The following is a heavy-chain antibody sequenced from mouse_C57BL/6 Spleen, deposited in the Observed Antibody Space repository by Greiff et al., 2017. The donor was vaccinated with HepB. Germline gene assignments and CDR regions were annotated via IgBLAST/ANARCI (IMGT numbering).Heavy chain of an antibody. Sequence: QVQLQQSGAELVRPGASVTLSCKASGYTFTDYEMHWVKQTPVHGLEWIGAIDPETGGTAYNQKFKGKAILTADKSSSTAYMELRSLTSKDSAVYYCTRDTNWSWFAYWGQGTLVTVSA. CDR2: IDPETGGT. D-gene: IGHD4-1*01. CDR3: TRDTNWSWFAY. J-gene: IGHJ3*01. CDR1: GYTFTDYE. V-gene: IGHV1-15*01.